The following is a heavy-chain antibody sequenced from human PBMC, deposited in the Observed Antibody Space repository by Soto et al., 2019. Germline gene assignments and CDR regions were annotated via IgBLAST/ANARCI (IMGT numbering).Heavy chain of an antibody. CDR1: GFTFSSHG. V-gene: IGHV3-30*03. CDR3: SGIVVVPYGMDV. D-gene: IGHD2-21*01. CDR2: ISYDGSNK. Sequence: GGSLRLSCAASGFTFSSHGMHWVRQAPGKGLEWVAVISYDGSNKYYADSVKGRFTISRDNSKNTLYLQMNSLRAEDTAVYYCSGIVVVPYGMDVWGQGTTVTVSS. J-gene: IGHJ6*02.